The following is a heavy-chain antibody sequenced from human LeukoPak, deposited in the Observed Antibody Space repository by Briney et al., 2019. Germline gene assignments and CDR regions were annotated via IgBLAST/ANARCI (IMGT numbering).Heavy chain of an antibody. CDR2: MNPNSGGT. J-gene: IGHJ5*02. CDR1: GYPFTSYD. V-gene: IGHV1-2*02. CDR3: ARDGEKVRGVIIRAGWFDP. Sequence: ASVKVSCKASGYPFTSYDINWVRQATGQGLEWMGWMNPNSGGTNYAQKFQGRVTMTRDTSISTAYMELSRLRSDDTAVYYCARDGEKVRGVIIRAGWFDPWGQGTLVTVSS. D-gene: IGHD3-10*01.